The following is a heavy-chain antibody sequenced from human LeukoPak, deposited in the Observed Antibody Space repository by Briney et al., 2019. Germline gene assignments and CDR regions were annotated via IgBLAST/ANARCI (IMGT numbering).Heavy chain of an antibody. D-gene: IGHD6-13*01. J-gene: IGHJ2*01. CDR1: GFTFSSYW. CDR2: IGTSSSYI. Sequence: GGSLRLSCAASGFTFSSYWMSWVRQAPGKGLEWVSSIGTSSSYIYNTDSVKGRFTISRDNAKNSLYLQMNSLRAEDTAVYYCARNVPAAGTDWYFDLWGRGTLVTVSS. V-gene: IGHV3-21*01. CDR3: ARNVPAAGTDWYFDL.